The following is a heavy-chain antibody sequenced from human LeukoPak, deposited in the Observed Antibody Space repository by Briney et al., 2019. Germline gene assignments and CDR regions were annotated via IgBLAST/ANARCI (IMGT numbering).Heavy chain of an antibody. CDR2: IYYSGST. CDR3: ARGGTRLYFQH. CDR1: GGSISSYY. D-gene: IGHD1-1*01. J-gene: IGHJ1*01. Sequence: PSETLSLTCTVSGGSISSYYWSWIRQPPGKGLEWIGYIYYSGSTNYNPSLKSRVTISVDMSKSQFSLKLTSVTAADTAVYYCARGGTRLYFQHWGQGTLVTVSS. V-gene: IGHV4-59*01.